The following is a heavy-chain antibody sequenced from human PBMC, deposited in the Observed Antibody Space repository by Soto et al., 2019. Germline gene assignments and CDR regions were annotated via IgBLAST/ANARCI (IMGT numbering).Heavy chain of an antibody. CDR3: ASSRITIFGVVWDYYYYYGMDV. CDR2: IIPIFGTA. D-gene: IGHD3-3*01. V-gene: IGHV1-69*13. J-gene: IGHJ6*02. CDR1: GGTFSSYA. Sequence: GASVKFSCEASGGTFSSYAISWVRQAPGQGLEWMGGIIPIFGTANYAQKFQGRVTITADESTSTAYMELSSLRSEDTAVYYCASSRITIFGVVWDYYYYYGMDVWGQGTTVTVSS.